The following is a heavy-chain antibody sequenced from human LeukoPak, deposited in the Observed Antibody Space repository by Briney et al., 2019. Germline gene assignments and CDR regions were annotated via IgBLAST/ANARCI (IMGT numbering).Heavy chain of an antibody. D-gene: IGHD3-16*01. CDR3: ARDPGEGPLGY. J-gene: IGHJ4*02. V-gene: IGHV1-18*01. CDR1: GGSFSSHA. Sequence: ASVKVSCKASGGSFSSHAISWVRQAPGQGLEWMGWISAYNGNTNYAQKLQGRVTMTTDTSTSTAYMELRSLRSDDTAVYYCARDPGEGPLGYWGQGTLVTVSS. CDR2: ISAYNGNT.